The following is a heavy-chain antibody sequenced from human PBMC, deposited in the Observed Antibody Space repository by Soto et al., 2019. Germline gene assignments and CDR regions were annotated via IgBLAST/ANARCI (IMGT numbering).Heavy chain of an antibody. J-gene: IGHJ4*02. CDR2: INHSGST. CDR1: GGSFSGYY. Sequence: SETLSLTCAVYGGSFSGYYWSWIRQPPGKGLEWIGEINHSGSTNYNPSLKSRVTISVDTSKNQFSLKLSSVTAADTAVYYCARGGAWGSYRYTGPSYFDHWGQGTLVTVSS. D-gene: IGHD3-16*02. V-gene: IGHV4-34*01. CDR3: ARGGAWGSYRYTGPSYFDH.